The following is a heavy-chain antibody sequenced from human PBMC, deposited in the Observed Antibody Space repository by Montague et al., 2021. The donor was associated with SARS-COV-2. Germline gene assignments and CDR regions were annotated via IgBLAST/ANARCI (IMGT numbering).Heavy chain of an antibody. CDR3: ARPFRMGKAGIPLMT. CDR2: INHTGST. CDR1: GGSFSNYY. V-gene: IGHV4-34*01. Sequence: SETLSLTCAVYGGSFSNYYWTWIRQSPGKRLEWIGEINHTGSTTYNPSLKSRVTISVDTSKNQFSLKLTSVTAADTALYYCARPFRMGKAGIPLMTWGQGTLVTVSS. D-gene: IGHD2-2*02. J-gene: IGHJ5*02.